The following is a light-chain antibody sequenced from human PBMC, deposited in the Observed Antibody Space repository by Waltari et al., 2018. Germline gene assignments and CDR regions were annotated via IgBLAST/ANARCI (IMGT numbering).Light chain of an antibody. CDR2: EVS. Sequence: QSALTQPASVSGSPGQSITISCSGTDSDVGAYDFFSWYQQHPGKAPHLIIYEVSHRPQGSSNRFSAAKSCNTASLTISGLQAEDEADYYCSSYTTSSAPGVFGTGTRVTFL. CDR3: SSYTTSSAPGV. J-gene: IGLJ1*01. V-gene: IGLV2-14*01. CDR1: DSDVGAYDF.